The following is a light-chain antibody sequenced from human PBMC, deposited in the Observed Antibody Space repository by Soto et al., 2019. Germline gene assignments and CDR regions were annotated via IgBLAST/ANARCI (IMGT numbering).Light chain of an antibody. CDR2: RVS. CDR1: ESLVYSNGNTY. CDR3: MQGTLWWT. J-gene: IGKJ1*01. V-gene: IGKV2-24*01. Sequence: DIVMSQTPLSLGVALGQPASISCRSSESLVYSNGNTYLSWYHQRPGQPPRLLIHRVSNRYSGVAERFSGSGAATGFTLKISRVEAEDVGMYYCMQGTLWWTFGQGTKVEI.